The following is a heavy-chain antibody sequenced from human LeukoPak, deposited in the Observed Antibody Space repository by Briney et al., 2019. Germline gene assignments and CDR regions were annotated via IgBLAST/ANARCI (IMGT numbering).Heavy chain of an antibody. D-gene: IGHD3-10*01. CDR2: IYTGGNT. CDR3: AREDGSGSYPGYYYGMDV. J-gene: IGHJ6*02. V-gene: IGHV3-53*01. CDR1: GFTVSSNY. Sequence: GGSLRLSCAASGFTVSSNYMNWVRQAPGKGLEWVSLIYTGGNTFYADSVKGRFTISRDISKNTLYLQMNSLRAEDTAVYYCAREDGSGSYPGYYYGMDVWGQGTTVTVFS.